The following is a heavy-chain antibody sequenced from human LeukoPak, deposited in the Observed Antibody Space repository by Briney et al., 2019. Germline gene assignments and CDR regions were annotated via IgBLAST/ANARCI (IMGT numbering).Heavy chain of an antibody. V-gene: IGHV1-2*02. CDR3: ARDDTYSSSWSRYYYYYGMDV. D-gene: IGHD6-13*01. J-gene: IGHJ6*02. Sequence: ASVKVSCTASGYTFTGYYMHWVRQAPGQGLEWMGWINPNSGGTNYSQKFQGRVTMTRDTSISTAYMELSRLRSDDTAVYYCARDDTYSSSWSRYYYYYGMDVWGQGTTVTVSS. CDR2: INPNSGGT. CDR1: GYTFTGYY.